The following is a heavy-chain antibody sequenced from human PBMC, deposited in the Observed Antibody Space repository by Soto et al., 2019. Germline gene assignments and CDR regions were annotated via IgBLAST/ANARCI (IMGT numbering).Heavy chain of an antibody. D-gene: IGHD3-22*01. J-gene: IGHJ5*02. CDR3: ARARSFGTSGYYSWDL. CDR2: ISSIGGNA. Sequence: QVQLVESGGGVAHPGKSLRLSCAASGFIFTNYAMHWVRQAPGRGLEWVAVISSIGGNADSADSVKGRFTISKDNSKNTVFLRMDSLRPEDSAIYYCARARSFGTSGYYSWDLWGQGTLVTVSS. V-gene: IGHV3-30-3*01. CDR1: GFIFTNYA.